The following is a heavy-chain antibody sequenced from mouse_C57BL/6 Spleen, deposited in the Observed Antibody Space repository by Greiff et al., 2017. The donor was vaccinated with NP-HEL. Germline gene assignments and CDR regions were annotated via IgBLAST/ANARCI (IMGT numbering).Heavy chain of an antibody. CDR1: GYTFTSYW. Sequence: VQLQQPGAELVKPGASVKLSCKASGYTFTSYWMHWVKQRPGQGLEWIGMIHPNSGSTNYNEKFKSKATLTVDKASSTAYMQLSSLTSEDSAVFYCARWLLWYFDVWGTGTTVTVSS. CDR3: ARWLLWYFDV. CDR2: IHPNSGST. V-gene: IGHV1-64*01. D-gene: IGHD2-3*01. J-gene: IGHJ1*03.